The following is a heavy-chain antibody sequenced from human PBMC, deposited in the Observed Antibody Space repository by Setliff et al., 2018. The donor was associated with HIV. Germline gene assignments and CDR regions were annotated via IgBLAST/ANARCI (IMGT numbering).Heavy chain of an antibody. Sequence: PSETLSLTCSVSGYSITNGYYWGWFRQSPGKGLEWIATIYQTGSIYYNPSLQNRVTLLLDMSKNQFSLKLSSVTAAGTAVYYCARQAWHSGRNGYFVDYWGQGTLVTVSS. V-gene: IGHV4-38-2*02. CDR1: GYSITNGYY. CDR2: IYQTGSI. D-gene: IGHD2-15*01. CDR3: ARQAWHSGRNGYFVDY. J-gene: IGHJ4*02.